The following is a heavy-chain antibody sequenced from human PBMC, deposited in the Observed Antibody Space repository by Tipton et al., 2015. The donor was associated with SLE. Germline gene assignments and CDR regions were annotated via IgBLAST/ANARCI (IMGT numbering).Heavy chain of an antibody. CDR3: ARDRYYFDY. V-gene: IGHV4-34*01. Sequence: TLSLTCAVYGGSFSGYYWSWIRQPPGKGLEWIGEINHSGSTNYNPSLKSRVTISADTSKNQFSLKLSSVTAADTAVYYCARDRYYFDYWGQGTLVTVSS. CDR1: GGSFSGYY. J-gene: IGHJ4*02. CDR2: INHSGST.